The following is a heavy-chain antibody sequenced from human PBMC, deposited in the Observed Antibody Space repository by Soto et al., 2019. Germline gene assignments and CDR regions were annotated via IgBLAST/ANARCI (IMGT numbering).Heavy chain of an antibody. CDR2: IHYTGSV. Sequence: PSETLSLTCTVSGGSLNSEHYHWTWIRQAPGKGLEWIGYIHYTGSVRYNPSLQSRITMSVDTSKNLFSLNLSSVTAADTAVYFSVREEDGGQRDYYGLDVWGQAKMVTVS. CDR1: GGSLNSEHYH. D-gene: IGHD2-15*01. J-gene: IGHJ6*02. V-gene: IGHV4-30-4*01. CDR3: VREEDGGQRDYYGLDV.